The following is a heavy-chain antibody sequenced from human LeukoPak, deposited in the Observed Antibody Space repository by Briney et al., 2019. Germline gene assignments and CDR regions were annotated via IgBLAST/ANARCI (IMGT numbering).Heavy chain of an antibody. Sequence: SETLSLTCTVSGGSISSYYWSWIRQPAGKGLEWIGRIYTSGSTNYNPSLKSRVTISVDTSNNHSSLKHSSVTAADTAVYSCARHGGTESPFDFDYWGQGTLVTVSS. D-gene: IGHD3-16*01. CDR2: IYTSGST. CDR3: ARHGGTESPFDFDY. CDR1: GGSISSYY. J-gene: IGHJ4*02. V-gene: IGHV4-4*07.